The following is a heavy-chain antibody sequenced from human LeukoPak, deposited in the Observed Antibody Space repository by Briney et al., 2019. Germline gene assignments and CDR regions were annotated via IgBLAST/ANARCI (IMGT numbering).Heavy chain of an antibody. CDR2: IYYSGST. V-gene: IGHV4-39*07. J-gene: IGHJ2*01. CDR3: ARVSLAVAGSNWYFDL. Sequence: PSETLSLTCTVSGGSISSSSYYWGWIRQPPGKGLEWIGSIYYSGSTYYNPSLKSRVTISVDTSKNQFSLKLSSVTAADTAVYYCARVSLAVAGSNWYFDLWGRGTLVTVSS. D-gene: IGHD6-19*01. CDR1: GGSISSSSYY.